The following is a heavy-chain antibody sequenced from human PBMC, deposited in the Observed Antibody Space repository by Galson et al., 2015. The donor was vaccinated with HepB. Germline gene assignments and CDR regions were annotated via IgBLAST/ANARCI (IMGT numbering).Heavy chain of an antibody. J-gene: IGHJ4*02. CDR1: GFTFSSYG. CDR3: AKGCGGDCSFDY. V-gene: IGHV3-30*18. Sequence: SLRLSCAASGFTFSSYGMHWVCQAPGKGLEWVAVISYDGSNKYYADSVKGRFTISRDNSKNTLYLQMNSLRAEDAAVYYCAKGCGGDCSFDYWGQGTLVTVSS. D-gene: IGHD2-21*02. CDR2: ISYDGSNK.